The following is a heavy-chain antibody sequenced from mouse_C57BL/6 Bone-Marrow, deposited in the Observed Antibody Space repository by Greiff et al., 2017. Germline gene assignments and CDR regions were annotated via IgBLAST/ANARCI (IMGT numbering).Heavy chain of an antibody. CDR3: AIGSNYPY. CDR1: GYAFSSSW. J-gene: IGHJ3*01. D-gene: IGHD2-5*01. CDR2: RYPGDGDT. V-gene: IGHV1-82*01. Sequence: VKLMESGPELVKPGASVKISCQASGYAFSSSWMNWVKQRPGKGLEWIGRRYPGDGDTDYNGKFKGKATLTADKSSSTAYMQISSLTAEDSAVYFCAIGSNYPYWGQGTLVTVAA.